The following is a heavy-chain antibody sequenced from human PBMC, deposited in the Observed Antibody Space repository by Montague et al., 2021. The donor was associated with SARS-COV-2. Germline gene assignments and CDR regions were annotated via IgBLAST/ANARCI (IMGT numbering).Heavy chain of an antibody. D-gene: IGHD6-13*01. CDR2: IYYGGST. CDR3: ARHKDVSSWCEDAFDV. Sequence: SETLSLTCSVSGGSISSSNYYWGWIRQPPGKGLEWIGSIYYGGSTYYNPSLKSRFTIPVDSSKNHFSLNLTSVTAADTAVYYCARHKDVSSWCEDAFDVWGPGTTVIVSS. J-gene: IGHJ3*01. CDR1: GGSISSSNYY. V-gene: IGHV4-39*02.